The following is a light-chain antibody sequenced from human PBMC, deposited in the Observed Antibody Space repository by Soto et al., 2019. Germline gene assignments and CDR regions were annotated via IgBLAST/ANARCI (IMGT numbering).Light chain of an antibody. CDR1: QSVLYSSNNKNY. Sequence: DIVMTQSPDSLAVSLGERATINCKSSQSVLYSSNNKNYLAWYQHKPGQPPKLLIYWASTRESGVPDRFSGSGSGTDFTLTISSLQAEDVALYYCQQYYNAPPTFGQGTKLEI. CDR3: QQYYNAPPT. J-gene: IGKJ2*01. V-gene: IGKV4-1*01. CDR2: WAS.